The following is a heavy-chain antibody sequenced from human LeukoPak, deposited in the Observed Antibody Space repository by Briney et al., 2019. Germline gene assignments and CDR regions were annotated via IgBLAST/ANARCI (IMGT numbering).Heavy chain of an antibody. CDR3: AREGIMITFGGVIAVGDYYYYMDV. Sequence: SETLSLTCTVSGGSISSGSYYWSWIRQPAGKGLEWIGRIYTSGSTNYNPSLKSRVTISVDTSKNQFSLKLSSVTAADTAVYYCAREGIMITFGGVIAVGDYYYYMDVWGKGTTVTISS. J-gene: IGHJ6*03. CDR2: IYTSGST. V-gene: IGHV4-61*02. CDR1: GGSISSGSYY. D-gene: IGHD3-16*02.